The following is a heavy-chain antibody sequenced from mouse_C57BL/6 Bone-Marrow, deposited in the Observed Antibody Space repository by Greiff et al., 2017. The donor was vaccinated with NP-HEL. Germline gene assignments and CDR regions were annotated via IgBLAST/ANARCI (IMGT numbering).Heavy chain of an antibody. CDR2: IWAGGST. CDR1: GFSFTSYG. Sequence: VQLQESGPGLVAPSPSLSITCTVSGFSFTSYGVDWVRQPPGKGLEWLGVIWAGGSTTYNSALMSSLSISKEDSKSQVFLKMHSLHTDDTAMDYCAKRGVGGGDCYAMGDWGQGTSVTVSS. J-gene: IGHJ4*01. V-gene: IGHV2-9*01. CDR3: AKRGVGGGDCYAMGD. D-gene: IGHD1-1*02.